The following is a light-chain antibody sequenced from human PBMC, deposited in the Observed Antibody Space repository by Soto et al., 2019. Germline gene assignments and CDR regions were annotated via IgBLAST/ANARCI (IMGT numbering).Light chain of an antibody. CDR3: SSYPSSSTLHV. J-gene: IGLJ1*01. Sequence: SMLTPAPLVCVSPGQSIAISCTGTISHVGGYNYVSWYQQHPGKAAKLPIYEVSARPSGVSNRFSGSKSGNTGSLTISGIQAEDEADYYCSSYPSSSTLHVSVTGTKVTV. CDR2: EVS. CDR1: ISHVGGYNY. V-gene: IGLV2-14*01.